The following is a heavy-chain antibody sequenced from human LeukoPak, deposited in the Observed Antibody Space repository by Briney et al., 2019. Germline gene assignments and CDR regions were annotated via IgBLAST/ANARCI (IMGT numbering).Heavy chain of an antibody. J-gene: IGHJ6*02. CDR1: GGTLSSYA. Sequence: GASVKVSCKASGGTLSSYAISWVRQAPGQGLEWMGRIIPILGIANYAQKFQGRVTITADKSTSTAYMELSSLRSEDTAVYYCARAPRQRSYYYYGMDVWGQGTTVTVSS. V-gene: IGHV1-69*04. CDR3: ARAPRQRSYYYYGMDV. CDR2: IIPILGIA.